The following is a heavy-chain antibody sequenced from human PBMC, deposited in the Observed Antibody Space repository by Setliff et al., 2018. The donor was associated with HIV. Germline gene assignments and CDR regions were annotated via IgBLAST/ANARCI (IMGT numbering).Heavy chain of an antibody. J-gene: IGHJ5*01. Sequence: PSETLSLTCTVSGGSIIDSRYFWGWIRQPPGKGLEWIGSVYYSGITYYSSSHKSRVTVSVDTSRIQFSLKLTSVTAADTAVYKCVRHVWSDDFLVPGWFDSWSQGTLVTVSS. D-gene: IGHD3-3*01. CDR3: VRHVWSDDFLVPGWFDS. CDR2: VYYSGIT. V-gene: IGHV4-39*01. CDR1: GGSIIDSRYF.